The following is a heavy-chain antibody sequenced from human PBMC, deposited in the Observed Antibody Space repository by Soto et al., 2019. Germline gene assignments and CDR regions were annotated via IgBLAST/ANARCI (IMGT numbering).Heavy chain of an antibody. CDR1: GFTFSSYA. V-gene: IGHV3-23*01. J-gene: IGHJ4*02. Sequence: PGGSLRLSCAASGFTFSSYAMSWVRQAPGKGLEWVSAISGSGGSTYYADSVKGRFTISRDNSKNTLYLQMNSLRAEDTAVYYCAKDKWQYYYDSSGYPRASDYWGQGTLVTVSS. CDR2: ISGSGGST. D-gene: IGHD3-22*01. CDR3: AKDKWQYYYDSSGYPRASDY.